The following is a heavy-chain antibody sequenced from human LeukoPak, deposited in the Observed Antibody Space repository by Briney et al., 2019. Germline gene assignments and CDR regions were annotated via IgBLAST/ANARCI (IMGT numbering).Heavy chain of an antibody. V-gene: IGHV1-2*02. Sequence: AAAVRVSCKASGYTFTGYYMHWVRQAPGEGGEGRGWINPNRGGTNYAQTFQGTVSMTRDTSISTAYMDLSRLRSDGPAVYYCARDYEVAVAGTCGYWGQGTLVTVSS. J-gene: IGHJ4*02. CDR1: GYTFTGYY. CDR2: INPNRGGT. D-gene: IGHD6-19*01. CDR3: ARDYEVAVAGTCGY.